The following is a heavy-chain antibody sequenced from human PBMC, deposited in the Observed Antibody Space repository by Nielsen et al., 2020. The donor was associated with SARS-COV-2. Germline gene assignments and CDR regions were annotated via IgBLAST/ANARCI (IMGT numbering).Heavy chain of an antibody. V-gene: IGHV3-23*01. CDR2: ISGSGGST. CDR1: GFTFSSYA. CDR3: AKSNCSSTSCYFGADAFDI. J-gene: IGHJ3*02. Sequence: GGSLRLSCAASGFTFSSYAMSWVRQAPGKGLEWVSAISGSGGSTYYADSVKGRFTISRDNSKNTLYLQMNSLRAEDTAVYYCAKSNCSSTSCYFGADAFDIWGQGTMVTVSS. D-gene: IGHD2-2*01.